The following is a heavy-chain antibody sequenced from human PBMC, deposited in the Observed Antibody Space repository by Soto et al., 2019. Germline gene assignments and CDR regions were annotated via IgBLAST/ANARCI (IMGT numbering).Heavy chain of an antibody. CDR1: GFTFSSYG. J-gene: IGHJ4*02. D-gene: IGHD3-22*01. CDR3: AKTPIDSSGYYFIDY. CDR2: ISYDGSNK. V-gene: IGHV3-30*18. Sequence: QVQLVESGGGVVQPGRSLRLSCAASGFTFSSYGMHWVRQAPGKGLEWVAVISYDGSNKYYADSVKGRFTISRDNSKNTLYLQMNSRRAEDTAVYYCAKTPIDSSGYYFIDYWGQGTLVTVSS.